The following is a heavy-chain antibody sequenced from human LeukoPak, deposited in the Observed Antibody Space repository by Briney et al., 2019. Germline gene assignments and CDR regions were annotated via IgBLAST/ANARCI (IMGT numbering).Heavy chain of an antibody. Sequence: SETLSLTCTVSGGSISSYYWSWIRQPPGKGLEWIGYIYYSGSTNYNPALKSRVTISVDTSKNQFSLKLSSVTAADTAVYYCARESRFLLVGTFDYWGQGTLVTVSS. CDR3: ARESRFLLVGTFDY. CDR1: GGSISSYY. V-gene: IGHV4-59*01. D-gene: IGHD1-26*01. CDR2: IYYSGST. J-gene: IGHJ4*02.